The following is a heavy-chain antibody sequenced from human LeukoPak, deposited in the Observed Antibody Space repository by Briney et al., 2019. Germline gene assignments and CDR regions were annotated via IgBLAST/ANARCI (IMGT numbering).Heavy chain of an antibody. D-gene: IGHD6-19*01. CDR3: AKDNAEQWLVRSYYDYYMDV. V-gene: IGHV3-43*02. Sequence: PGGSLRLSCAASGFTFDDYAMHWVRQAPGKGLEWVSLNSGDGGSTYSADSVKGQFTISRDNSKNSLYLQMNSLRTEDTALYYCAKDNAEQWLVRSYYDYYMDVWGKGTTVTVSS. CDR2: NSGDGGST. J-gene: IGHJ6*03. CDR1: GFTFDDYA.